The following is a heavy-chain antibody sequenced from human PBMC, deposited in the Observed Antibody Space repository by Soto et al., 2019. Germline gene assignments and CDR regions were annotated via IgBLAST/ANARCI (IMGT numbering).Heavy chain of an antibody. CDR1: GFTFSSYS. V-gene: IGHV3-21*01. Sequence: GGSLRLSCAASGFTFSSYSMNWVRQAPGKGLEWVSSISSSSSYIYYADSVKGRFTISRDNAKNSLYLQMNSLRAEDTAVYYCARDPVLSPVAVFDPWGQGTLVTVSS. CDR2: ISSSSSYI. D-gene: IGHD5-12*01. CDR3: ARDPVLSPVAVFDP. J-gene: IGHJ5*02.